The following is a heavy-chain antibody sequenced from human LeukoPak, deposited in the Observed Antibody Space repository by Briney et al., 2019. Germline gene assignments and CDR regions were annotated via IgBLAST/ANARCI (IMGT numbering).Heavy chain of an antibody. Sequence: GGSLRLSCAASGFTFSSYWMSWVRQAPGKGREWVANIKQDGSEKYYVDSVKGRFTISRDNAKNSLYLQMNSLRAEDTAVYYCAKDPGPGYGSGSYSDYWGQGTLVTVSS. D-gene: IGHD3-10*01. CDR2: IKQDGSEK. CDR3: AKDPGPGYGSGSYSDY. V-gene: IGHV3-7*01. CDR1: GFTFSSYW. J-gene: IGHJ4*02.